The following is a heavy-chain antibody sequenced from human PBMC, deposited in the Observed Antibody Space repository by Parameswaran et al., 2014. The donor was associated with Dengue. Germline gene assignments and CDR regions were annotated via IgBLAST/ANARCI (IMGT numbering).Heavy chain of an antibody. V-gene: IGHV1-69*06. CDR3: ARGDRGLRFDYYDSSGYPFDY. Sequence: WVRQAPGQGLEWMGGIIPIFGTANYAQKFQGRVTITADKSTSTAYMELSSLRSEDTAVYYCARGDRGLRFDYYDSSGYPFDYWGQGTLVTVSS. D-gene: IGHD3-22*01. J-gene: IGHJ4*02. CDR2: IIPIFGTA.